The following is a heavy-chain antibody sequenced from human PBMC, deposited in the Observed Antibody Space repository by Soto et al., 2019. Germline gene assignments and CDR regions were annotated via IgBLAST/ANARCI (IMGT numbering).Heavy chain of an antibody. CDR1: GFSLSTNGVG. Sequence: QITLEESGPPRVKPTQTLTLTCTFSGFSLSTNGVGVGWVRQPPGKALERLALIYWDDDKRYSPSLRSRLTITKDTSRNQVVLTMTNMDPVDTATYYCGHRAGLQGNWNGGYFDFWGQGALVTVSS. V-gene: IGHV2-5*02. D-gene: IGHD1-1*01. J-gene: IGHJ4*02. CDR2: IYWDDDK. CDR3: GHRAGLQGNWNGGYFDF.